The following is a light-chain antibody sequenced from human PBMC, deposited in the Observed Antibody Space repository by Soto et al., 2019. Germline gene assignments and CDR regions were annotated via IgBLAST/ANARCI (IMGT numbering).Light chain of an antibody. Sequence: DIQMTQSPSTLSASVGDSVTITCRASQSITIWLAWYQQKPGKAPKLLIYDASSLEGGVPSRFSGSGSGTEFTLTISGLQPDDFATYDCQQYNSFSWTFGHGTKVETK. J-gene: IGKJ1*01. CDR2: DAS. V-gene: IGKV1-5*01. CDR3: QQYNSFSWT. CDR1: QSITIW.